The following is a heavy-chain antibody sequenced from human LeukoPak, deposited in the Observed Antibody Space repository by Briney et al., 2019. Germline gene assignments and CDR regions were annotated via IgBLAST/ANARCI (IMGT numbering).Heavy chain of an antibody. J-gene: IGHJ4*02. CDR3: AKDQFGSGWYFWGY. V-gene: IGHV3-23*01. CDR1: GFTFSNYA. CDR2: IGVSGGST. Sequence: GGSLRLSCAASGFTFSNYAMSWVRQAPGKGLEWVSTIGVSGGSTFYADSVKGRFTISRDNSKNALYLQMNSLRAEDTAVYYCAKDQFGSGWYFWGYWGQGTLVTVSS. D-gene: IGHD6-19*01.